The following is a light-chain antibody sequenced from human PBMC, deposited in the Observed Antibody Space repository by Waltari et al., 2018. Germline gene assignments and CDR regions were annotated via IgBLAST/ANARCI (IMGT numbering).Light chain of an antibody. CDR3: CSFAGSPPYV. J-gene: IGLJ1*01. V-gene: IGLV2-11*01. CDR1: SSDVGGYNS. Sequence: QSALTQPRSVSGSTGQSVTISCTGTSSDVGGYNSVSWYQQHPGKAPKLMIYDVNKRPSGVPDRLSGSKSGNTASLTISGLQGEDEADYYCCSFAGSPPYVFGTGTKVTVL. CDR2: DVN.